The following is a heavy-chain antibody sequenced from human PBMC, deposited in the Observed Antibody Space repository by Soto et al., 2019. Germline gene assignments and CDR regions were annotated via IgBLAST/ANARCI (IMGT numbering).Heavy chain of an antibody. CDR1: GFTFSSYA. V-gene: IGHV3-30-3*01. CDR2: ISYDGSNK. D-gene: IGHD6-13*01. J-gene: IGHJ5*02. CDR3: ARDLIAAAGTDWFDP. Sequence: GGSLRLSCAASGFTFSSYAMHWVRQAPGKGLEWVAVISYDGSNKYYADSVKGRFTISRDNSKNTLYLQMNSLRAEDTAVYYCARDLIAAAGTDWFDPWGQGTLVTVSS.